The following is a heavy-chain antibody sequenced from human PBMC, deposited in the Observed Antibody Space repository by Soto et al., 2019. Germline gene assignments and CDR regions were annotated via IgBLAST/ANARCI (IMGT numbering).Heavy chain of an antibody. V-gene: IGHV1-18*01. CDR1: GYTFTRYG. CDR2: ISSYNGNT. D-gene: IGHD3-10*01. CDR3: ARDYSTERITMVRGAIPGDY. J-gene: IGHJ4*02. Sequence: ASVKVSCKASGYTFTRYGISWVRQAPGQGLEWMGWISSYNGNTYYAENLQGRVTMTTDTSTSTAYMELRSLRSDDSAVYYCARDYSTERITMVRGAIPGDYWGQGTLVTVSS.